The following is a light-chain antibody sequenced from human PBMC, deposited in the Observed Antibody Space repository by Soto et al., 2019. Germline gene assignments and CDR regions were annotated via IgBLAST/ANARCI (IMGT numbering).Light chain of an antibody. CDR1: SSNIGSNT. Sequence: QSALTQPPSASGTPGQRVTISCSGSSSNIGSNTVNWYLQFPGTAPKLLIYSNNQRPSGVPDRFSGSKSGTSASLAISGLQSEDEADYYCAAWDDSLNGYVFGTGTKVTVL. CDR2: SNN. V-gene: IGLV1-44*01. CDR3: AAWDDSLNGYV. J-gene: IGLJ1*01.